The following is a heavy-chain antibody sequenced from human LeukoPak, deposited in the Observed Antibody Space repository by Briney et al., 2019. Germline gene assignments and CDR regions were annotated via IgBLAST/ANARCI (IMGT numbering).Heavy chain of an antibody. CDR2: ISYDGSNK. CDR3: ARDGVYCSGGSCYSDENFDY. CDR1: GFTFSRYP. J-gene: IGHJ4*02. Sequence: PGGSLRLSCAASGFTFSRYPMHWVRQAPGKGLEWVAVISYDGSNKYYADSVKGRFTISRDNSKNTLYLQMNSLRAEDTAVYYCARDGVYCSGGSCYSDENFDYWGQGTLVTVSS. D-gene: IGHD2-15*01. V-gene: IGHV3-30-3*01.